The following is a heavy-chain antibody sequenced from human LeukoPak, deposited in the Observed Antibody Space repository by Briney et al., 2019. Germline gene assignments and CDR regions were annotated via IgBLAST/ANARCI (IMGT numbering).Heavy chain of an antibody. V-gene: IGHV3-7*01. CDR1: GFTFSSYW. D-gene: IGHD6-6*01. Sequence: GGSLRLSCAASGFTFSSYWMSWVRQAPGKRLEWVANINQDGSEKYYVDSVKGRFIISRDNAMNSLFLQMNILTAEDTAIYYCVREGAYITSSPAGYWGQGTLVSVSS. CDR3: VREGAYITSSPAGY. CDR2: INQDGSEK. J-gene: IGHJ4*02.